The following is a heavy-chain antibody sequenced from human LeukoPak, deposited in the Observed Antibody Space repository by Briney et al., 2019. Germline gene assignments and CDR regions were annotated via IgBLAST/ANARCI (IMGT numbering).Heavy chain of an antibody. CDR2: IIPILGIA. D-gene: IGHD3-9*01. V-gene: IGHV1-69*04. J-gene: IGHJ4*02. CDR1: GGTFSSYA. Sequence: SVKVSCKASGGTFSSYAISWVRQAPGQGLEWMGRIIPILGIANYAQKFQGRVTITADKSTSTAYMELSSLRSEDTAVYYCARDRPLPTYDILTSDYWGQGTLVTVSS. CDR3: ARDRPLPTYDILTSDY.